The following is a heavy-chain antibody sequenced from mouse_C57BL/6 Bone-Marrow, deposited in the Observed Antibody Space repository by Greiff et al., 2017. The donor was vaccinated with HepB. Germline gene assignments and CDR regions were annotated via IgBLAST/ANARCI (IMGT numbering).Heavy chain of an antibody. CDR1: GYTFTDYY. CDR2: INPNNGGT. V-gene: IGHV1-26*01. Sequence: EVQLQQSGPELVKPGASVKISCKASGYTFTDYYMNWVKQSHGQSLEWIGDINPNNGGTSYNQKFKGKATLTVDTSSSTAYMQLRSLTSEDSAVYYCARSRNWYFDDWGTGTTVTVSA. J-gene: IGHJ1*03. D-gene: IGHD1-1*01. CDR3: ARSRNWYFDD.